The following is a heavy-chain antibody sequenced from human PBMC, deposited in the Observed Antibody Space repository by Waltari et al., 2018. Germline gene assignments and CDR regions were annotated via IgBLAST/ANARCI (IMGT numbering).Heavy chain of an antibody. CDR1: GFIFSDYA. CDR2: ISGSGGST. CDR3: ARGNVAVPGGDL. D-gene: IGHD2-21*02. Sequence: EVQLLESGGGLVQPGGSLRLSCAASGFIFSDYAISWVRQAPGKGLGWVSAISGSGGSTYYADSGKGRFSISRDNSKNTLFLEINNLRAEDTAVYYCARGNVAVPGGDLWGRGTLATVSS. V-gene: IGHV3-23*01. J-gene: IGHJ4*02.